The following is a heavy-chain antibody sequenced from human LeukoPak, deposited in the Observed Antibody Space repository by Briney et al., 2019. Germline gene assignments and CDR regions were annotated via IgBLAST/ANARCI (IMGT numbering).Heavy chain of an antibody. D-gene: IGHD6-13*01. CDR3: ASTPAPGSGYMGSFDY. J-gene: IGHJ4*02. CDR1: GGTFSSYA. Sequence: SVKVSCKASGGTFSSYAISWVRQAPGQGLEWMGRIIPIFGTANYAQKFQGRVTITTDESTSTAYMELSSLRSEDTAAYYCASTPAPGSGYMGSFDYWGQGTLVTVSS. V-gene: IGHV1-69*05. CDR2: IIPIFGTA.